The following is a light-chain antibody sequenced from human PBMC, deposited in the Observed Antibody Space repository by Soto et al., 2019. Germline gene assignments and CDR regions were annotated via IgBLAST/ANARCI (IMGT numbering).Light chain of an antibody. V-gene: IGLV2-14*01. Sequence: SVLTQPASESGSPGQAITISCTGTSRDVGGYNYVSWYQQHSGKAPKLMIYDVSNRPSGVSNRFSGSKSGNTASLTISGLQAEDEADYYCSSYTSSSTEVFGTGTKVTVL. CDR1: SRDVGGYNY. CDR2: DVS. J-gene: IGLJ1*01. CDR3: SSYTSSSTEV.